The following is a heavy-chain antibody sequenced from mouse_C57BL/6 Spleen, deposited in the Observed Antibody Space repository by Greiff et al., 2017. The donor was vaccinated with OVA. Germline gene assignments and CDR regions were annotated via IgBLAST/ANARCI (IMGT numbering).Heavy chain of an antibody. CDR3: AHDGYYSLFAY. V-gene: IGHV1-75*01. CDR1: GYTFTDYS. CDR2: IFPVSGST. D-gene: IGHD2-3*01. J-gene: IGHJ3*01. Sequence: VQLQQSGPELVKPGASVKISCKASGYTFTDYSISWVKQSPGQGLEWIGWIFPVSGSTYYNEKFKGKATLTVDTSSSTADMLLSRLTSEDSAVYFCAHDGYYSLFAYWGQGTLVTVSA.